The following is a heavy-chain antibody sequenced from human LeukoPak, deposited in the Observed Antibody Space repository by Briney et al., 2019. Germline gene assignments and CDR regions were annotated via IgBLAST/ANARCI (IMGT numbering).Heavy chain of an antibody. CDR3: VSSLGTTTDFDY. D-gene: IGHD1-14*01. CDR1: GGSISSGSYY. V-gene: IGHV4-61*02. Sequence: ASETLSLTCTVSGGSISSGSYYWSWIRQPAGKGLEWIGRIYTSGSTNYNPSLKSRVTISVDTSKNQFSLKLSSVTAADTAVYYCVSSLGTTTDFDYWGQGTLVTVSS. J-gene: IGHJ4*02. CDR2: IYTSGST.